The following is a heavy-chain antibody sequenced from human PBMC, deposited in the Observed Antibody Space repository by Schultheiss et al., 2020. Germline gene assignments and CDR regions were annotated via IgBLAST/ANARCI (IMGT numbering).Heavy chain of an antibody. CDR3: AKGNGAYEGPFDY. CDR1: GGSIITYS. CDR2: IYYSGST. D-gene: IGHD5-12*01. Sequence: SETLSLTCTVSGGSIITYSWSWIRRPPGKGLEWIGYIYYSGSTNYNPSLKSRVTISVDTSKNQFSLKLSSVTAADTALYYCAKGNGAYEGPFDYWGQGTLVTVSS. J-gene: IGHJ4*02. V-gene: IGHV4-59*01.